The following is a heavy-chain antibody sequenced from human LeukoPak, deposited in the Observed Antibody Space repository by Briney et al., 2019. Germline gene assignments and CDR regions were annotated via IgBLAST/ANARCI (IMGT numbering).Heavy chain of an antibody. CDR2: IRSTGSLI. CDR1: GFTFRGYN. CDR3: ARNFYETTGFYYDAFDI. D-gene: IGHD3-22*01. J-gene: IGHJ3*02. Sequence: GGSLRLSCAVSGFTFRGYNMNWVRQAPGKGLEWVAFIRSTGSLIYYAESVKGRFTISRDNARSSLSLQMNSLRVEGTAVYYCARNFYETTGFYYDAFDIWGQGTAVTVSS. V-gene: IGHV3-48*04.